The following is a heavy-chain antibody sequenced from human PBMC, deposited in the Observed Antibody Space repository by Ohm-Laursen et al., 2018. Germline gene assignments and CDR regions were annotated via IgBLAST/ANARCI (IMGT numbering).Heavy chain of an antibody. D-gene: IGHD2-15*01. Sequence: SLRLSCAASGFTFDDYAMHWVRQAPGKGLEWVSGISWNSGSIGYADSVKGRFTISRDNAKSSLYLQINSLRAEDTSVYYFSRAGDSGGNYGVDVWGQGTTVTVSS. V-gene: IGHV3-9*01. CDR2: ISWNSGSI. J-gene: IGHJ6*02. CDR3: SRAGDSGGNYGVDV. CDR1: GFTFDDYA.